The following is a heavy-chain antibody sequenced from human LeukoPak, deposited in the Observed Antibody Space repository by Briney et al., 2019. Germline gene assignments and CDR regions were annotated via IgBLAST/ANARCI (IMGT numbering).Heavy chain of an antibody. CDR1: GGSLSSSSYY. Sequence: SETLSLTCTVSGGSLSSSSYYWGWIRQPPGKGLEWIGSIYYSGSTYYNPSLKSRVTISVDTSKNQFSLKLSSVTAADTAVYYCARHIVVVPAAHVPLNFDYWGQGTLVTVSS. V-gene: IGHV4-39*01. CDR2: IYYSGST. J-gene: IGHJ4*02. CDR3: ARHIVVVPAAHVPLNFDY. D-gene: IGHD2-2*01.